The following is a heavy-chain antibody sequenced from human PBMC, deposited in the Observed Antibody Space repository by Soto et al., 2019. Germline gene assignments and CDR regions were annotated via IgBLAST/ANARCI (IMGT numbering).Heavy chain of an antibody. Sequence: ASVKVSCKASGYTFTGYYMHWVRQAPGQGLEWMGWINPNSGGTNYAQKFQGRVTMTRDTSISTAYMGLSRLRSDDTAVYYCARKPRSGWGKNYYYYGMDVWGQGTTVTVSS. D-gene: IGHD6-19*01. CDR1: GYTFTGYY. J-gene: IGHJ6*02. CDR3: ARKPRSGWGKNYYYYGMDV. V-gene: IGHV1-2*02. CDR2: INPNSGGT.